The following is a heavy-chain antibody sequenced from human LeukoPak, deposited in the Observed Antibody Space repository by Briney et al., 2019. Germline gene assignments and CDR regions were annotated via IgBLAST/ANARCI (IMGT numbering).Heavy chain of an antibody. CDR1: GFTFSSYG. J-gene: IGHJ4*02. V-gene: IGHV3-30*18. CDR2: ISYDGSNK. D-gene: IGHD5-18*01. CDR3: AKEGGYSYGPFVY. Sequence: PGGFLRLSCAASGFTFSSYGMHWVRQAPGKGLEWVAVISYDGSNKYYADSVKGRFTISRDNSKNTLYLQMNSLRAEDTAVYYCAKEGGYSYGPFVYWGQGTLVTVSS.